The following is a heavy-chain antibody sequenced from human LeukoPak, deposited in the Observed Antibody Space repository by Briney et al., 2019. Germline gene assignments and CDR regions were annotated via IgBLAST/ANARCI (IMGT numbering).Heavy chain of an antibody. CDR1: GGSISSTAYY. CDR2: IYFSGST. D-gene: IGHD3-10*01. CDR3: ARDGMWFGEFRFDY. V-gene: IGHV4-39*07. Sequence: SETLSLTCTVSGGSISSTAYYWGWIRQPPGKGLEWIGSIYFSGSTYYNPSLKSRVTISVDTSKNQFSLKLSSVTDADTAVYYCARDGMWFGEFRFDYWGQGTLVTVSS. J-gene: IGHJ4*02.